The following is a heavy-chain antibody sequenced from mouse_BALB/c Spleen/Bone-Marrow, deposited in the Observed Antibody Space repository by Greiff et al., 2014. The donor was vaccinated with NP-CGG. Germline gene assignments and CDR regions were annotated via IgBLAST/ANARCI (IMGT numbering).Heavy chain of an antibody. D-gene: IGHD4-1*01. CDR3: ARWGGTPYFDY. CDR2: ITPYNDDT. Sequence: EVQLQQSGPELVKPGASVKMSCKASGYTFTSYLIHWVKQKPGQGLEWIGYITPYNDDTKYNEKFKGKATLTSDKSSSTAYMDLSSVTSEDSAVYYCARWGGTPYFDYWGQGTTLTVSS. V-gene: IGHV1-14*01. CDR1: GYTFTSYL. J-gene: IGHJ2*01.